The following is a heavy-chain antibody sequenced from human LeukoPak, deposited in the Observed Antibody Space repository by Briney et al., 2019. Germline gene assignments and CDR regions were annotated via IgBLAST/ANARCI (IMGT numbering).Heavy chain of an antibody. D-gene: IGHD1-26*01. CDR1: GGSISSGGYY. V-gene: IGHV4-31*03. CDR3: AREIVRATWFDP. J-gene: IGHJ5*02. Sequence: SQTLSLTCTVSGGSISSGGYYWSWIRQHPGTGLEWIGYIYYSGSTYYNPSLKSRVTISVDTSKNQFSLKLSSVTAADTAVYYCAREIVRATWFDPWGQGTLVTVSS. CDR2: IYYSGST.